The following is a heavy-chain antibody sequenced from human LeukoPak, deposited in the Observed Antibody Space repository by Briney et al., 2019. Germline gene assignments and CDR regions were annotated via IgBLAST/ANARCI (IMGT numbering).Heavy chain of an antibody. D-gene: IGHD3-10*01. Sequence: ASVKVSCKASGYTFTGYYMHSVRQAPGQGLEWMGWINPNSGGTNYAQKFQGWVTMTRDTSISTAYMELSRLRSDDTAVYYCARDLYGSGEDPSGMDVWGKGTTVTVSS. CDR3: ARDLYGSGEDPSGMDV. J-gene: IGHJ6*04. CDR1: GYTFTGYY. V-gene: IGHV1-2*04. CDR2: INPNSGGT.